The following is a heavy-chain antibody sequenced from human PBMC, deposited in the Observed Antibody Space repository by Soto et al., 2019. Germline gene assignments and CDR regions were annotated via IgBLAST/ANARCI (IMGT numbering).Heavy chain of an antibody. CDR3: ARCRGGGWNYVLYDAFDI. D-gene: IGHD1-7*01. J-gene: IGHJ3*02. Sequence: GGSLRLSCAASGFTFSSYSMNWVRQAPGKGLEWVSYISSSSSTIYYADSVKGRFTISRDNAKNSLYLQMNSLRAEDTAVYYCARCRGGGWNYVLYDAFDIWGQGTMVTVSS. V-gene: IGHV3-48*01. CDR1: GFTFSSYS. CDR2: ISSSSSTI.